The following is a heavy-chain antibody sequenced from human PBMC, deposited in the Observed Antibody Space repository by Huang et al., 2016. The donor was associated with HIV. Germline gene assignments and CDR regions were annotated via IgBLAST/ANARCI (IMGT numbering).Heavy chain of an antibody. CDR3: ARQGGDCTSISCYLSWFDP. CDR2: IHHSGTA. D-gene: IGHD2-2*01. J-gene: IGHJ5*02. CDR1: CGSVSSRIYY. V-gene: IGHV4-39*01. Sequence: QLQLQESGPGLVKPSQNLSLPCTVFCGSVSSRIYYWAWIRQTPGKGLRGSGGIHHSGTAYYNRSLKRRVSMIVDKSKNQFSLEVTSATAADSAIYYCARQGGDCTSISCYLSWFDPWGQGTLVTVSS.